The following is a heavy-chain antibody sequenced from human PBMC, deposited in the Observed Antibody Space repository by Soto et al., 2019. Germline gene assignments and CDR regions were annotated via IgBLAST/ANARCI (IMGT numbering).Heavy chain of an antibody. V-gene: IGHV5-10-1*01. D-gene: IGHD2-15*01. Sequence: PGESLKISCKASGYNFHNNWISWVRQMPGKGLEWVARIDPSDSYINYSPSFQGHVIISTDKSISTAYLQWSSLRASDTAIYYCARHRYSDTGGCYLDAFDIWGQGTMVTVSS. CDR3: ARHRYSDTGGCYLDAFDI. CDR1: GYNFHNNW. CDR2: IDPSDSYI. J-gene: IGHJ3*02.